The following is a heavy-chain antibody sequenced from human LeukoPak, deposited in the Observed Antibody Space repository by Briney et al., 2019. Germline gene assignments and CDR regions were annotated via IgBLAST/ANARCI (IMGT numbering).Heavy chain of an antibody. J-gene: IGHJ4*02. V-gene: IGHV3-48*02. CDR3: ARGAGRGVYYFDY. CDR2: ISGSSSTI. D-gene: IGHD6-13*01. Sequence: GGSLRLSCAASGFTFSRYSMNWVRQAPGKGLGWVSYISGSSSTIYCADSVKGRFTISRDNAKNSLYLQMNSLRDEDTAVYYCARGAGRGVYYFDYWGQGTLVSVSS. CDR1: GFTFSRYS.